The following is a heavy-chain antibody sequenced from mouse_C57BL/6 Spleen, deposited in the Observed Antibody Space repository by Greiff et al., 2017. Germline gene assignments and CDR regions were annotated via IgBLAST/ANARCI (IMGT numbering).Heavy chain of an antibody. CDR1: GFTFSDAW. CDR2: IRNKANNHAT. V-gene: IGHV6-6*01. J-gene: IGHJ3*01. CDR3: TRRYYGSSYDWFAY. D-gene: IGHD1-1*01. Sequence: EVKVVESGGGLVQPGGSMKLSCAASGFTFSDAWMDWVRQSPEKGLEWVAEIRNKANNHATYYAESVKGRFTISRGDSKSSVYLQMNSLRAEDTGIYYCTRRYYGSSYDWFAYWGQGTLVTVSA.